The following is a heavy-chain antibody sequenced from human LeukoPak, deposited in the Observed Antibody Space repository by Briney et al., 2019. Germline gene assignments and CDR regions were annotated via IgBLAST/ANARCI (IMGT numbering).Heavy chain of an antibody. Sequence: GGSLRLSCAASGFTVSDAWMNWVRRAPGKGLEWIGLFKSKTNGGTTDYAAPVKGRFTMSRDDSKNTLYLQMNSLKTEDTAMYYCTPEYSGSFSNWGQGILVTVSS. CDR1: GFTVSDAW. CDR2: FKSKTNGGTT. CDR3: TPEYSGSFSN. D-gene: IGHD1-26*01. J-gene: IGHJ4*02. V-gene: IGHV3-15*01.